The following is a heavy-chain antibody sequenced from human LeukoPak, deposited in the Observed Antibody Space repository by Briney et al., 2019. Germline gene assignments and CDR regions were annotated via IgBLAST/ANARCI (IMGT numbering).Heavy chain of an antibody. CDR1: GFTFSPLG. D-gene: IGHD5-24*01. CDR3: ARGEDGLAYFDY. V-gene: IGHV3-48*01. Sequence: PVGSLRLSRAASGFTFSPLGMNWVRQAPGRGLEWVSYISSGSSTTYYADSVKGRFTISRDNAKNSLYLQVNSLRAEDTAVYYCARGEDGLAYFDYWGQGTLVTVSS. J-gene: IGHJ4*02. CDR2: ISSGSSTT.